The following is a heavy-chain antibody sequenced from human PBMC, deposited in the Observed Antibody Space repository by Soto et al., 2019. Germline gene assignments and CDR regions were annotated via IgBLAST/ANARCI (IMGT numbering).Heavy chain of an antibody. CDR1: GGSISTYF. CDR3: AREYYDISGYYPGSHFDF. J-gene: IGHJ4*02. Sequence: LSLTCTVSGGSISTYFWSWIRQPAGKGLEWIGHIYSSGSTNYNPSLKSRVTMSVDTSKNQFSLKLSSVTAADTAVYYCAREYYDISGYYPGSHFDFWGPGPLLTVST. D-gene: IGHD3-22*01. CDR2: IYSSGST. V-gene: IGHV4-4*07.